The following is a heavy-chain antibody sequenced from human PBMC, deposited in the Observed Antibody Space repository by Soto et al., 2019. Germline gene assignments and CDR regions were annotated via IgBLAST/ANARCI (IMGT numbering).Heavy chain of an antibody. Sequence: QVQLVQSGAEVKKPGASVKVSCKASGYTFTSYGISWVRQAPGQGLEWMGWISAYNGNTNYAQKLQGRVTMTTDTSTSKAYLELRSLRSDDTAVYYCARDPGIAAAPIKPHLDYWGQGTLVTVSS. J-gene: IGHJ4*02. CDR2: ISAYNGNT. D-gene: IGHD6-13*01. CDR3: ARDPGIAAAPIKPHLDY. V-gene: IGHV1-18*01. CDR1: GYTFTSYG.